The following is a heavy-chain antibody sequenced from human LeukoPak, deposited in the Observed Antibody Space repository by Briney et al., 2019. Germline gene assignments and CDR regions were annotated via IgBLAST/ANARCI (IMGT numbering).Heavy chain of an antibody. CDR3: AKDRDYSNYVGDY. CDR1: GFTFSAYA. D-gene: IGHD4-11*01. J-gene: IGHJ4*02. V-gene: IGHV3-23*01. CDR2: ISGSGSLT. Sequence: GGSLRLSCAASGFTFSAYAMSWVRQAPGKGLEWVSTISGSGSLTYYADSVKGRFTISRDNSKNTLYLQMNSLRAEDTAVYYCAKDRDYSNYVGDYWGQGTLVTVSS.